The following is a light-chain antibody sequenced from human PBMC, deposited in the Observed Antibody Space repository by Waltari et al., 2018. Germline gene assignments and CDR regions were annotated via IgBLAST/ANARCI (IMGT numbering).Light chain of an antibody. CDR1: QSILIYIGKNY. CDR3: MQCVQHPWT. CDR2: DAS. J-gene: IGKJ1*01. V-gene: IGKV2D-29*01. Sequence: EILMNQTPLSLSVTPGQPASISCKSSQSILIYIGKNYLYWILQKPGQPPQLLVYDASRRLSGVPDRFSGSGSGTDFTLKISRVEAEDFGVYYCMQCVQHPWTFGQGTKVEIK.